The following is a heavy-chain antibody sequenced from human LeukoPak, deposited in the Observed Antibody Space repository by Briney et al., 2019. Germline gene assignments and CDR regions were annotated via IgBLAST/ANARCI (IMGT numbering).Heavy chain of an antibody. CDR1: GFTFSSYS. D-gene: IGHD2-2*01. V-gene: IGHV3-21*01. J-gene: IGHJ6*02. Sequence: PGGSLRLSCAASGFTFSSYSMNWVRQAPGKGLEWVSSISSSSSYIYYADSVKGRFTISRDNAKNSLYLQMNSLRAEDTAVYYCARKGGSTNYYYGMDVWGQGTTVTVSS. CDR2: ISSSSSYI. CDR3: ARKGGSTNYYYGMDV.